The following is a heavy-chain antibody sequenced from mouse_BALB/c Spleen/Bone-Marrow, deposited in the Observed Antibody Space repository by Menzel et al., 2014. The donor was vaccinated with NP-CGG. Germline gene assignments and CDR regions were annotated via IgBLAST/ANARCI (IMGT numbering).Heavy chain of an antibody. CDR1: GYAFTNYN. J-gene: IGHJ4*01. V-gene: IGHV1S135*01. CDR2: IDPYSGGT. D-gene: IGHD2-12*01. Sequence: VQLKESGPELVKPGASVKVSCKASGYAFTNYNMFWVKQSHEKSLEWIGYIDPYSGGTNYNQKFKGKATLTVDKSSSTAYMHLNSLTSEDSAVYYCARELSRAMDYWGQGNSVTVSS. CDR3: ARELSRAMDY.